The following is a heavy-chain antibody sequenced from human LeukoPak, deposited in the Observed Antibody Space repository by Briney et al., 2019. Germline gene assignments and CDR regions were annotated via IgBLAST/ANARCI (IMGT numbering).Heavy chain of an antibody. CDR2: ISAYNGNT. Sequence: PEASVKVSCKASGYTFTSYGISWVRQAPGQGLEWMGWISAYNGNTNYAQKLQGRVTMTTDTSTSTAYMELRSLRSDDTAVYYCARDVSSGWYDVTDYWGQGTLVTVSS. CDR3: ARDVSSGWYDVTDY. J-gene: IGHJ4*02. V-gene: IGHV1-18*01. D-gene: IGHD6-19*01. CDR1: GYTFTSYG.